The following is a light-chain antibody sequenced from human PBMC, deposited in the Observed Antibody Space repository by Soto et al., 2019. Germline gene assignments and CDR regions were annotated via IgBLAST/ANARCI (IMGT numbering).Light chain of an antibody. CDR3: QQYGSSLWT. Sequence: EIVLTQSPGTLSLSPGERATLSCRASQSVSSSYLAWYQQKPGQAPRLLIYGASSRATGIPDRFSGSGSGTDFTLTISRLEPEDFALYYCQQYGSSLWTFGQGTKV. CDR1: QSVSSSY. CDR2: GAS. V-gene: IGKV3-20*01. J-gene: IGKJ1*01.